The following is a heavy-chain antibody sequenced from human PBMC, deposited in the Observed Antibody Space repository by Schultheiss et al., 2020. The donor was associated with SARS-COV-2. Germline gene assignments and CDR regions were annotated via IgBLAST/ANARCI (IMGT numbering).Heavy chain of an antibody. V-gene: IGHV4-61*01. D-gene: IGHD3-16*02. CDR2: IYYSGST. J-gene: IGHJ3*02. CDR3: ARDSIYTPYDYVWGSYRQKYAFDI. CDR1: GGSVSSGSYY. Sequence: SETLSLTCTVSGGSVSSGSYYWSWIRQPPGKGLEWIGYIYYSGSTNYNPSLKSRVTISVDTSKNQFSLKLSSVTAADTAVYYCARDSIYTPYDYVWGSYRQKYAFDIWGQGTMVTVS.